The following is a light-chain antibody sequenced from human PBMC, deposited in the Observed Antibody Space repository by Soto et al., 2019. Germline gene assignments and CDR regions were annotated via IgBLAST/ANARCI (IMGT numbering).Light chain of an antibody. V-gene: IGKV3-20*01. CDR2: GAS. CDR3: QQYGSSPYT. J-gene: IGKJ2*01. Sequence: EIVLTQSPATLSLSPGERATLSCRASQSGSSNYLAWYQQKPGQAPRLLMYGASSRATGIPARFSGSGSGTEFTLTISRVEPEDFGVYYCQQYGSSPYTFGQGTKLEIK. CDR1: QSGSSNY.